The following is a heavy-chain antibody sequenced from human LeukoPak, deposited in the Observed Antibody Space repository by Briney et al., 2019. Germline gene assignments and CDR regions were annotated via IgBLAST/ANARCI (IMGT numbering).Heavy chain of an antibody. CDR2: IVPLAGLA. CDR1: GGTFIMHP. Sequence: SVKVSFKASGGTFIMHPITWVRQAPGQGLEWMGGIVPLAGLANHAEKFQGRVAITADESTNTVYMESNSLRPDDTAVYYCARVGPDYDLLTGYYSYYGMDVWGKGTTLTVSS. V-gene: IGHV1-69*01. D-gene: IGHD3-9*01. CDR3: ARVGPDYDLLTGYYSYYGMDV. J-gene: IGHJ6*04.